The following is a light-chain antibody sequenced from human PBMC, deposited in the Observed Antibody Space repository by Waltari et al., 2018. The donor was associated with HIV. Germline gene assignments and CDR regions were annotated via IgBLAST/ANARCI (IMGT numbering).Light chain of an antibody. CDR3: AAWDDSLGGRGL. Sequence: QSVLTQPPSATGTPGQRVTISCSGSSSNIGTNYVHWYQQLTGTTPNTLIYRNTQRPPGVPDRFSAAKSGTSASLAIRGLRSEDEGDYYCAAWDDSLGGRGLFGGGTRLTVL. CDR2: RNT. J-gene: IGLJ3*02. V-gene: IGLV1-47*01. CDR1: SSNIGTNY.